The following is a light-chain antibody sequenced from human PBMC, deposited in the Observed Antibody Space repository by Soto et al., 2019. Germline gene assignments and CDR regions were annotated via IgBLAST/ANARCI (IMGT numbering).Light chain of an antibody. CDR1: SSDVGAYDY. Sequence: QSALTQPASVSASAGRSIAISCSGASSDVGAYDYVSWYQHHPGKAPKLIIYEVTYRPSGVSNRFSASKSGNTASLTISGLQAEDEADYYCSSYTRSSTYVFGTGTKLTV. J-gene: IGLJ1*01. V-gene: IGLV2-14*01. CDR3: SSYTRSSTYV. CDR2: EVT.